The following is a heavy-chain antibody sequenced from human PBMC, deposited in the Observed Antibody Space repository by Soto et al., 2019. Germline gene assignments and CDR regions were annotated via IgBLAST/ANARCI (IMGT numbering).Heavy chain of an antibody. D-gene: IGHD1-26*01. V-gene: IGHV1-2*02. CDR3: GRGRSGQIVVFY. CDR2: IGPERGDT. J-gene: IGHJ4*02. Sequence: ASVKVSCKASGYTCTGHYIHWVRQAPEQGPEWVGEIGPERGDTRFAQKFQGRVTMTRDTSINTVYMEIRNLSPDDTAVYYCGRGRSGQIVVFYWGQGTPVTVSS. CDR1: GYTCTGHY.